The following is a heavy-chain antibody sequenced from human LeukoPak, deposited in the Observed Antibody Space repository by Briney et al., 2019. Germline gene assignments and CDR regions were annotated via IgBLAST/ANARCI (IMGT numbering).Heavy chain of an antibody. CDR2: IYHHGKS. V-gene: IGHV4-59*01. Sequence: SETLSLTCSVSGXSISSSDWSWIRQPPGKGLEWIGYIYHHGKSGYNPSLQRRVTISLDTSKNQFSLTLSFVTAADTAMYYCARIRGLGDVSPYSDFWGQGTLVTVSS. CDR1: GXSISSSD. CDR3: ARIRGLGDVSPYSDF. D-gene: IGHD4-17*01. J-gene: IGHJ4*02.